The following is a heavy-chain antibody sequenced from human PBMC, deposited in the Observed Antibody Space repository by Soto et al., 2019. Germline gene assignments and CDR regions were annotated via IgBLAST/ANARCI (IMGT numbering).Heavy chain of an antibody. CDR1: GYSFTSYW. D-gene: IGHD3-16*02. CDR2: IYPGDSDT. J-gene: IGHJ4*02. V-gene: IGHV5-51*01. Sequence: PGESLKISCKGSGYSFTSYWIGWVRQMPGKGLEWMGIIYPGDSDTRYSPSFQGQVTISADKSISTAYLQWSSLKASDTAMYYCASQLHLGELSLSHFDYWGQGTLVTVSS. CDR3: ASQLHLGELSLSHFDY.